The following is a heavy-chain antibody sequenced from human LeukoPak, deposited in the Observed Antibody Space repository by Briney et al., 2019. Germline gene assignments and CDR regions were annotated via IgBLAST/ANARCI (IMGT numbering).Heavy chain of an antibody. CDR2: ISNSGTTI. J-gene: IGHJ4*02. CDR1: GFTFSTYE. Sequence: GGSLRLSCAASGFTFSTYEMNWVRQAPGKGLEWISYISNSGTTIYYADSVKGRFTISRDNAKNSLYLQMNSLRAEDTAIYYCARDKNYYDSSGRRKVTDYWGQGTLVTVSS. D-gene: IGHD3-22*01. V-gene: IGHV3-48*03. CDR3: ARDKNYYDSSGRRKVTDY.